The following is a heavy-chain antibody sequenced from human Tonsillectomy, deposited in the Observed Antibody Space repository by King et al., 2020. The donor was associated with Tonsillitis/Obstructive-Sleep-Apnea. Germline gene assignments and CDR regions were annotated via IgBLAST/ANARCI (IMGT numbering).Heavy chain of an antibody. CDR3: AREFGLGCGDYTVRAFDI. CDR2: INPNSGGT. V-gene: IGHV1-2*04. Sequence: QLVQSGAEVKKPGASVKVSCKASGYTFTGYYMHWVRQAPGQGLEWMGWINPNSGGTNYAQKFQGWVTMTRDTSISTAYVELSRLRSDDTAVYYCAREFGLGCGDYTVRAFDIWGQGTMVTVSS. D-gene: IGHD4-17*01. J-gene: IGHJ3*02. CDR1: GYTFTGYY.